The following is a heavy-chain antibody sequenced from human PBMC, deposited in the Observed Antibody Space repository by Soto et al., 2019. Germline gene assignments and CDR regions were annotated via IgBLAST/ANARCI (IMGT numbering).Heavy chain of an antibody. V-gene: IGHV4-59*01. CDR2: IYNSGSS. J-gene: IGHJ4*02. CDR3: ARGDSHSSGYLIVGVLTQ. Sequence: SETLSLTCTVSCGSISTNYWSWIRQPPGKGLEWIGYIYNSGSSNYNPSLKSRVTISVDTSKNHFSLQLASVTAADTAVYYCARGDSHSSGYLIVGVLTQWGQGTLVTVSS. D-gene: IGHD3-22*01. CDR1: CGSISTNY.